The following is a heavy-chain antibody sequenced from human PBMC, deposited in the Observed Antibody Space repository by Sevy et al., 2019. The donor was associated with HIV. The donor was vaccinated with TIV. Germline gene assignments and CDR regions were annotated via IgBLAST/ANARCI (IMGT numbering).Heavy chain of an antibody. CDR3: ARDAGYTTKFHPLH. J-gene: IGHJ4*02. V-gene: IGHV3-30*04. D-gene: IGHD5-12*01. Sequence: GGSLESSFPAPGLGLNPLLLPWVRQAPARGWDWVPVLYSTGIFDPSAASVKGRLTISKDNSKNTVSLQMNSLRPEDTAMYYCARDAGYTTKFHPLHWGQGTLVTVSS. CDR1: GLGLNPLL. CDR2: LYSTGIFD.